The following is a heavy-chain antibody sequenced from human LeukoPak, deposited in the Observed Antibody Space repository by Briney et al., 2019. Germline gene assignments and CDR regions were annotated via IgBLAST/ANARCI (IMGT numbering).Heavy chain of an antibody. J-gene: IGHJ3*02. D-gene: IGHD1-1*01. CDR2: TYYRSKWYN. CDR3: ARDWRSTGDAFDI. Sequence: SQTLSLTCAISGDSVSSNSAAWSWIRQSPSRGLEWLGRTYYRSKWYNENAVSVKSRITINSDTSKNQFSLQVNSVTPEDTAVYYCARDWRSTGDAFDIWGQGTMVTVSS. CDR1: GDSVSSNSAA. V-gene: IGHV6-1*01.